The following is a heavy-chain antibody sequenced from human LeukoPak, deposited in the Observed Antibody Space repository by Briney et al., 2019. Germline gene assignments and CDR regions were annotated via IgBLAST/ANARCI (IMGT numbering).Heavy chain of an antibody. CDR1: GGSMISTNYY. CDR3: ARRAALYSSGWNAVGLFDY. V-gene: IGHV4-39*01. D-gene: IGHD6-19*01. J-gene: IGHJ4*02. Sequence: PSETLSLTCTVSGGSMISTNYYWGWIRQPPGKGLEWIGSIYYSGSTYYNPSLKSRVTISVDTSKNQFSLKLSSVTAADTAVYYCARRAALYSSGWNAVGLFDYWGQGTLVTVSS. CDR2: IYYSGST.